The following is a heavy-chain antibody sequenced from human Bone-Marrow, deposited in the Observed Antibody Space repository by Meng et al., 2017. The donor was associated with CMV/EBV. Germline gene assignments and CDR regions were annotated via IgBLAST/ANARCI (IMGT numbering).Heavy chain of an antibody. V-gene: IGHV3-23*01. J-gene: IGHJ6*02. CDR1: GFTFSSYA. CDR3: ARSTRTTGTSYYYYYFGMDV. D-gene: IGHD1-1*01. Sequence: GGSLRLSCAASGFTFSSYAMSWVRQAPGKGLEWVSAISGSGGSTYYADSVKGRFTISRDNAQNSVFLQMNTLRAEDTAVYYCARSTRTTGTSYYYYYFGMDVWGQGTTVTVSS. CDR2: ISGSGGST.